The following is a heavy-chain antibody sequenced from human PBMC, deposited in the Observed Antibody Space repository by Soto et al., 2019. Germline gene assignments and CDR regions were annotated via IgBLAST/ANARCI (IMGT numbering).Heavy chain of an antibody. Sequence: QVQLVDSGGGVVQPGRSLRLSCVASGFIFSSYGMHWVRQAPGKGLEWVAGIWFDGSNKYYADSVKGRFTISRDNSRNTLYLQMNGLRAEDTAVYYCARDAKSVETTGGFDYWGQGTLVTVSS. D-gene: IGHD1-26*01. V-gene: IGHV3-33*01. CDR1: GFIFSSYG. CDR2: IWFDGSNK. J-gene: IGHJ4*02. CDR3: ARDAKSVETTGGFDY.